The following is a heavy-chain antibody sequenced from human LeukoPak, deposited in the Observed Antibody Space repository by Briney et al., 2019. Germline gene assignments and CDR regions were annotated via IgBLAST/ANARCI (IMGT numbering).Heavy chain of an antibody. V-gene: IGHV3-23*01. J-gene: IGHJ4*02. CDR2: ISGSGGST. CDR1: GFTFSSYG. CDR3: ARGPSGYHNT. Sequence: GGTLRLSCAASGFTFSSYGMSWVRQAPGKGLEWVSAISGSGGSTYYADSVKGRFTISRDNSKNTLYLQMNSLRAEDTAVYYCARGPSGYHNTGGQGILATVSS. D-gene: IGHD5-12*01.